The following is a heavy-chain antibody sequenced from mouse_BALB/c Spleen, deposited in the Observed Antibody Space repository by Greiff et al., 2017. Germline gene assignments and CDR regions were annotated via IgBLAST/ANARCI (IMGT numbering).Heavy chain of an antibody. Sequence: DVMLVESGGGLVKPGGSLKLSCAASGFAFSSYDMSWVRQTPEKRLEWVAYISSGGGSTYYPDTVKGRFTISRDNAKNTLYLQMSSLKSEDTAMYYCARQGYYGSSPYYFDYWGQGTTLTVSS. CDR2: ISSGGGST. CDR1: GFAFSSYD. CDR3: ARQGYYGSSPYYFDY. J-gene: IGHJ2*01. D-gene: IGHD1-1*01. V-gene: IGHV5-12-1*01.